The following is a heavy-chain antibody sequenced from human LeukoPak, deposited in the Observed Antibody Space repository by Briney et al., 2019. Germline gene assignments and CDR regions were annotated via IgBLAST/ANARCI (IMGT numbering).Heavy chain of an antibody. D-gene: IGHD6-13*01. CDR2: IGGSGGNT. CDR3: AKDAAGPEY. Sequence: GGSLRLSCAASGFIFSSYSMSWVRQAPGKGLEWVSAIGGSGGNTYYADSVKGRFTISRDNSKNTRYLQMNSLRAEDTAVYYCAKDAAGPEYWGQGTLVTVSS. CDR1: GFIFSSYS. J-gene: IGHJ4*02. V-gene: IGHV3-23*01.